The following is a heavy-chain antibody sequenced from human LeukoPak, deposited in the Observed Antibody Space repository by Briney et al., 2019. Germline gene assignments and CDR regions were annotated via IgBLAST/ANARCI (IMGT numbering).Heavy chain of an antibody. D-gene: IGHD3-22*01. J-gene: IGHJ3*02. Sequence: SETLSLTCAVSGYSISNGYYWVWIRQPPGRGLEWIGSLYHSDSAYYNTSLRSRVSMSVDTSKNQFSLTLSFVTAADTAVYYCVRRVSSGYFAFDIWGQGTMVTVSS. CDR3: VRRVSSGYFAFDI. CDR1: GYSISNGYY. V-gene: IGHV4-38-2*01. CDR2: LYHSDSA.